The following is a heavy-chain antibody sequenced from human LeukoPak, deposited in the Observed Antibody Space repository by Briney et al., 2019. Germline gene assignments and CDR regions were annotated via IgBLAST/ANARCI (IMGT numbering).Heavy chain of an antibody. CDR2: ISSGGSTI. D-gene: IGHD3-10*01. J-gene: IGHJ4*02. CDR3: ARDPRGSGSYY. CDR1: GFTFSDSY. V-gene: IGHV3-11*01. Sequence: PGGSLRLSCAASGFTFSDSYMSWNRQAPGKGLEYISYISSGGSTIYYADSVKGRFTVSRDNPENSLYLQLNSLRVDDTAVYYCARDPRGSGSYYWGQGTLVTVSS.